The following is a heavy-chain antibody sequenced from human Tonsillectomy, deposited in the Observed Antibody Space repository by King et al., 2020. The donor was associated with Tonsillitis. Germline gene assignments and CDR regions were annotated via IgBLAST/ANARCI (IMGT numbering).Heavy chain of an antibody. CDR1: GFTFSSSW. Sequence: EVQLVESGGGLVQPGGSLRLSCAASGFTFSSSWMSWVRQAPGKGLEWVANINQDGSEQYYVDSVKGPFTISRDNAKNSLFLQMNSLRAADTAVYYCARGGVATSRTNWFDPWGQGTLVTVSS. V-gene: IGHV3-7*03. CDR2: INQDGSEQ. D-gene: IGHD5-12*01. J-gene: IGHJ5*02. CDR3: ARGGVATSRTNWFDP.